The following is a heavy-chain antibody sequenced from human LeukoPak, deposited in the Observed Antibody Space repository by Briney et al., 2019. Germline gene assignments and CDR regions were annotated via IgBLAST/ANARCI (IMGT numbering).Heavy chain of an antibody. CDR2: IYHSGST. V-gene: IGHV4-38-2*02. D-gene: IGHD5-24*01. CDR1: GYSISSGYY. CDR3: AGGGLDGYNYQYFDY. Sequence: PSETLSLTCTVSGYSISSGYYWGWIRQPPGKGLEWIGSIYHSGSTYYNPSLKSRVTISVDTSKNQFSLKLRSVTAADTAVYYCAGGGLDGYNYQYFDYWGQGTLVTVSS. J-gene: IGHJ4*02.